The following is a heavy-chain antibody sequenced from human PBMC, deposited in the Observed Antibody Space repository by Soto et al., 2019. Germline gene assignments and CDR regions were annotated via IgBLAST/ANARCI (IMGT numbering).Heavy chain of an antibody. CDR2: IGNSNNPT. J-gene: IGHJ3*01. CDR3: AREEGYCNGGPCYRGAFDF. CDR1: GFTFSDYS. V-gene: IGHV3-21*02. D-gene: IGHD2-15*01. Sequence: EVQLVESGGGLVKPGGSPRLSCAASGFTFSDYSMLWVRQAPGKGLEWLAFIGNSNNPTFYADSVRGRFTISRDNPKNSVYVQMNSLREEATAVYFCAREEGYCNGGPCYRGAFDFWGQGTIVTVSS.